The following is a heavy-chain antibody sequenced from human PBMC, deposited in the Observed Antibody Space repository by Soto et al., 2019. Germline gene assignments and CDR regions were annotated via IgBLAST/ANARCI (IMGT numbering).Heavy chain of an antibody. Sequence: SETLSLTCAVSGVSISNGGYSWSWIRQPPGKGLEWIGNIFHSGSTYYNPSLKSRVTMSVDRSKNQFSLDLSSVTAADTAVYYCARGTAQPYYFDSWGQGTLVTVSS. V-gene: IGHV4-30-2*01. CDR1: GVSISNGGYS. CDR2: IFHSGST. CDR3: ARGTAQPYYFDS. J-gene: IGHJ4*02.